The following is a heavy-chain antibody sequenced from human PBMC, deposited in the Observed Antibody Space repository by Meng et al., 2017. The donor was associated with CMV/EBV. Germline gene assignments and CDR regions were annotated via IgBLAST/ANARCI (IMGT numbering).Heavy chain of an antibody. Sequence: SETLSLTCSVSGVSITSFYWTWVRQAPGKGLEWIGYVSYSGNTNYNPSFRSRVTISRETTRNQLSLHLTSVTAADTAVYFCARDAYNSIDSWGLGTLVTVSS. CDR3: ARDAYNSIDS. D-gene: IGHD5-24*01. V-gene: IGHV4-59*01. J-gene: IGHJ4*02. CDR2: VSYSGNT. CDR1: GVSITSFY.